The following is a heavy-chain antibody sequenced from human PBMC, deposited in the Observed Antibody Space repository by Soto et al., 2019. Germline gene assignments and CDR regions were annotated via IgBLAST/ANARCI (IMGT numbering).Heavy chain of an antibody. CDR3: ARDSQSGSYLGHFQH. Sequence: GGSLRLSCVASGFTLSSYSMNWVRLAPGKGLEWVSSITSSSNYIYYAESVKGRFTISRDNAKSSLYLQMNSLRAEDTAVYYCARDSQSGSYLGHFQHWGQGTLVTVSS. CDR1: GFTLSSYS. D-gene: IGHD1-26*01. CDR2: ITSSSNYI. V-gene: IGHV3-21*01. J-gene: IGHJ1*01.